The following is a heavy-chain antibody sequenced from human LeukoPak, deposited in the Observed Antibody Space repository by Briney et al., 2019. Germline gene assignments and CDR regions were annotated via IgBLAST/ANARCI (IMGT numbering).Heavy chain of an antibody. J-gene: IGHJ5*02. Sequence: GGSLRLSCAASGFTFSSYAMSWVRQAPGKGLEWVSAISGSGGSTHYADSVKGRFTISRDNSKNTLYLQMNSLRAEDTAVYYCAKGYGGALGVVHNWFDPWGQGTLVTVSS. CDR3: AKGYGGALGVVHNWFDP. D-gene: IGHD5-18*01. CDR2: ISGSGGST. CDR1: GFTFSSYA. V-gene: IGHV3-23*01.